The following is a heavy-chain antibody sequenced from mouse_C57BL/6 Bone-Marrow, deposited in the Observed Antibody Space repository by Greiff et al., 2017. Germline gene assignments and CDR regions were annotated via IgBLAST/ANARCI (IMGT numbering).Heavy chain of an antibody. Sequence: QVHVKQPGAELVKPGASVKLSCKASGYTFTSYWMHWVKQRPGQGLEWIGMIHPNSGSTNYNEKFKSKATLTVDKSSSTAYMQLSSLTSEDSAVYYCARSHYYYDWFAYWGQGTLVTVSA. CDR3: ARSHYYYDWFAY. V-gene: IGHV1-64*01. D-gene: IGHD2-4*01. CDR2: IHPNSGST. CDR1: GYTFTSYW. J-gene: IGHJ3*01.